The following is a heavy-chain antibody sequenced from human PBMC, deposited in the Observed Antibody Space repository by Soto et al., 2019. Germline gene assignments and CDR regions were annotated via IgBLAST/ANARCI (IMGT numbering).Heavy chain of an antibody. J-gene: IGHJ3*02. D-gene: IGHD2-15*01. V-gene: IGHV4-34*01. CDR3: ARADIVVVVAAPRTDAFDI. Sequence: QVQLQQWGAGLLKPSETLSLTCAVYGGSFSGYYWSWIRQPPGKGLEWIGEINHSGSTNYNPSLKGRVTISVDTSKNQFSLKLSSVTAADTAVYYCARADIVVVVAAPRTDAFDIWGQGTMVTVSS. CDR2: INHSGST. CDR1: GGSFSGYY.